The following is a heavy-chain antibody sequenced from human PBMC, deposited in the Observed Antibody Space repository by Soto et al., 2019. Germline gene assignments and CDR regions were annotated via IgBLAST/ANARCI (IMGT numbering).Heavy chain of an antibody. CDR1: GGTFSSYA. CDR2: IIPIFGTA. V-gene: IGHV1-69*12. J-gene: IGHJ6*02. Sequence: QVQLVQSGAEVKKPGSSVKVSCKASGGTFSSYAISWVRQAPGQGLEWMGGIIPIFGTANYAQEFQGRVTITADESTSAACMELSGLRSEDTAVYYCARPVPAAGYYYGMDVWGQGTTVTVSS. CDR3: ARPVPAAGYYYGMDV. D-gene: IGHD2-2*01.